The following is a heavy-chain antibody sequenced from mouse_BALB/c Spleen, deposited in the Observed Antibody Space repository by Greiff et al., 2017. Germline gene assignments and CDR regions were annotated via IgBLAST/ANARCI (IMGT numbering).Heavy chain of an antibody. D-gene: IGHD1-1*01. CDR3: ARYYYGSSYWYFDV. V-gene: IGHV1S56*01. J-gene: IGHJ1*01. CDR1: GYTFTSYY. CDR2: IYPGNVNT. Sequence: VQLQQSGPELVKPGASVRISCKASGYTFTSYYIHWVKQRPGQGLEWIGWIYPGNVNTKYNEKFKGKATLTADKSSSTAYMQLSSLTSEDSAVYFCARYYYGSSYWYFDVWGAGTTVTVSS.